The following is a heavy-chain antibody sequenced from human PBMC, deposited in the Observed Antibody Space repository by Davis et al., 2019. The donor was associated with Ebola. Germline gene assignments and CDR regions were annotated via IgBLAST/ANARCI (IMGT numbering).Heavy chain of an antibody. Sequence: MPSETLSLTCTVSGGSINSGGYSWNWIRQRPGKGLEWIGHIYYSGSTSYDPSLKSRITMSLDTSKNQFSLKLTSATAADTAVYYCARGGTISYANTGDYLDHWGQGTLVAVSS. J-gene: IGHJ4*02. CDR1: GGSINSGGYS. CDR3: ARGGTISYANTGDYLDH. V-gene: IGHV4-31*03. CDR2: IYYSGST. D-gene: IGHD3-16*01.